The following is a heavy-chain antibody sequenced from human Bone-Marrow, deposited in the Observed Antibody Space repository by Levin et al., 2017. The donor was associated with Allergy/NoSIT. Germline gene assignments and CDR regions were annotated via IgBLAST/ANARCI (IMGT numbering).Heavy chain of an antibody. CDR3: TKLHSLDHLVSDY. D-gene: IGHD6-6*01. J-gene: IGHJ4*02. CDR2: IKSKGGGGTV. Sequence: KHGESLKISCAGSGFSFIAAWMSWVRQVPGKDLEWVGLIKSKGGGGTVDLAAPVRGRFTISRDDSKNTVYLQMNSLKTEDTAVYYCTKLHSLDHLVSDYWGQGTLVSVSS. CDR1: GFSFIAAW. V-gene: IGHV3-15*05.